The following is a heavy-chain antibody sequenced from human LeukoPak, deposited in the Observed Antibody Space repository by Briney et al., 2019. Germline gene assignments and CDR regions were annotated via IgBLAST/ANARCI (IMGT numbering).Heavy chain of an antibody. CDR1: GFSFNTYG. CDR3: ARDPKDGYNSEGYFDS. V-gene: IGHV3-30*02. CDR2: IRYDGSDK. D-gene: IGHD5-24*01. Sequence: GGFLRLSCAASGFSFNTYGMYWVRQAPGKGLEWVAFIRYDGSDKYYADSVKGRFTISRDNSKNTLYLQMNSLRVEDTALYYCARDPKDGYNSEGYFDSWGQGTLVTVSS. J-gene: IGHJ4*02.